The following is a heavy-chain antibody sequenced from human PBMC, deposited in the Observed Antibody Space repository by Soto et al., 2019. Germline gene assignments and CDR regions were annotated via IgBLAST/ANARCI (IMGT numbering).Heavy chain of an antibody. V-gene: IGHV3-30-3*01. Sequence: QVQLVESGGGVVQPGRSLRLSCAASGFTFSSYAMHWVRQAPGKGLEWVAVISYDGSNKYYADSVKGRFTISRDNSKNTLYLQMNGLRAEDTAVYYCARTEDIVVVPANYYYYGMDVWGQGTTVTVSS. CDR1: GFTFSSYA. CDR3: ARTEDIVVVPANYYYYGMDV. CDR2: ISYDGSNK. D-gene: IGHD2-2*01. J-gene: IGHJ6*02.